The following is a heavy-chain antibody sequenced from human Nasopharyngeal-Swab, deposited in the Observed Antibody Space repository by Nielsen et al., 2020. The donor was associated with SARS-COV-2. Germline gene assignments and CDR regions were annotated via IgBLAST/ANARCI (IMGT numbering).Heavy chain of an antibody. Sequence: GESLKISCAASGFTFSSYGMHWVRQAPGKGLEWVAVIWYDGSNKYYADSVKGRFTISRDNSKNTLYLQMNSLRAEDTAVYYCARVVSNYYGMDVWGQGTTVTASS. CDR2: IWYDGSNK. D-gene: IGHD1-14*01. CDR1: GFTFSSYG. V-gene: IGHV3-33*01. CDR3: ARVVSNYYGMDV. J-gene: IGHJ6*02.